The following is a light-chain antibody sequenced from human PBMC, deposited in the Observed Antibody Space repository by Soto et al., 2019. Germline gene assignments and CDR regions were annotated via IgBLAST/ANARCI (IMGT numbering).Light chain of an antibody. CDR2: GAS. Sequence: EMVMTQSPATLSVSPGERATLSCRASQSVSGNLAWYQKKPGQAPRLLIYGASTRATGIPARFSGSGSGTEFTLTISSLQSEDFAVYYCQQYNNWLITFGQGTRLEIK. CDR1: QSVSGN. J-gene: IGKJ5*01. CDR3: QQYNNWLIT. V-gene: IGKV3-15*01.